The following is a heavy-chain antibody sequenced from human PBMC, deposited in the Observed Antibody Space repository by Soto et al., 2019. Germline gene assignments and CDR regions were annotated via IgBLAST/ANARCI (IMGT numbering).Heavy chain of an antibody. V-gene: IGHV3-11*04. D-gene: IGHD5-12*01. CDR2: ISGSGSAI. CDR3: ARVRYSAYGGYYFDY. Sequence: QVQLVESGGGSVKPGGSLRLSCAASGFTFGGFYMGWIRQAPGRGLEWFSYISGSGSAIYYADSVKGRFTISRDNAKNSLYLQMNSLRAEDTAVYYCARVRYSAYGGYYFDYWGQGTLVTVSS. J-gene: IGHJ4*02. CDR1: GFTFGGFY.